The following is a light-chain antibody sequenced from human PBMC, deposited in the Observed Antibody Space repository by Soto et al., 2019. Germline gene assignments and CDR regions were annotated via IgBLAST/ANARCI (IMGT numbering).Light chain of an antibody. CDR3: QQYNSYS. Sequence: DIKMTQSPSALSGSVGDRVTIICRASQTISSWLAWYQQKPGKAPKLLIYKASTLKSGVPSRFSGSGSGTEFTLTISSLQPDDFATYYCQQYNSYSFGQGTKVDIK. J-gene: IGKJ1*01. V-gene: IGKV1-5*03. CDR2: KAS. CDR1: QTISSW.